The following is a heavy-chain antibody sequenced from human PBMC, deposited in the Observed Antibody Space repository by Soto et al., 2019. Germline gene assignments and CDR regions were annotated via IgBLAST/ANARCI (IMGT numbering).Heavy chain of an antibody. Sequence: PGGSLRLSCAASGFTFSRYWMHWVRQAPGEGLVWVSRIDSYGSATSQVDSVEGRFTISRENAKNMLYLQMNSLRAEDTAVYYCARGWVEGLSRQPPTDYWGQGTMVTVSS. V-gene: IGHV3-74*01. D-gene: IGHD3-3*01. CDR1: GFTFSRYW. J-gene: IGHJ4*02. CDR3: ARGWVEGLSRQPPTDY. CDR2: IDSYGSAT.